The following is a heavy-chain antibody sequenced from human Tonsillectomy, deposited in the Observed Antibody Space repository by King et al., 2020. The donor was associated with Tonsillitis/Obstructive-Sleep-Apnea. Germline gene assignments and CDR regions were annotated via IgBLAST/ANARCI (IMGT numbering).Heavy chain of an antibody. J-gene: IGHJ4*02. Sequence: VQLVESGGGLVQPGGSLRLSCAASGFTFSSYWMSWVRQAPGKGLEWVANIKQDGSEKYYVESVKGRFTISRDNAKNSLYLQMNSLRAEDTAVYYCARDWGSGPSFRIRNYWGQGTLVTVSS. CDR3: ARDWGSGPSFRIRNY. V-gene: IGHV3-7*03. CDR2: IKQDGSEK. D-gene: IGHD6-19*01. CDR1: GFTFSSYW.